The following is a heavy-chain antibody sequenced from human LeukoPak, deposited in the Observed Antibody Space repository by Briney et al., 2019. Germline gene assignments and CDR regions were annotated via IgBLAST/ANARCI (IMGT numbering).Heavy chain of an antibody. V-gene: IGHV1-18*01. CDR3: ARDATYYDYVWGSYRYYYFDY. D-gene: IGHD3-16*02. CDR2: ISAYNGNT. J-gene: IGHJ4*02. Sequence: ASVKVSCKASGYTFTNYAMHWVRQAPGQRLEWMGWISAYNGNTNYAQKLQGRVTMTTDTSTSTAYMELRSLRSDDTAVYYCARDATYYDYVWGSYRYYYFDYWGQGTLVTVSS. CDR1: GYTFTNYA.